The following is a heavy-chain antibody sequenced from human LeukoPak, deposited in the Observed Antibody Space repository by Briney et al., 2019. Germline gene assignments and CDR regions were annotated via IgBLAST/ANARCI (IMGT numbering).Heavy chain of an antibody. Sequence: SETLSLTCAVYGGSFSGYYWSWIRQPPGKGLEWIGEINHSGSTNYNPSLKSRVTISVDTSKNQFSLKLSSVTAADTAVYYCARGLAAAGRRFDYWAREPWSPSPQ. V-gene: IGHV4-34*01. CDR3: ARGLAAAGRRFDY. J-gene: IGHJ4*02. D-gene: IGHD6-13*01. CDR2: INHSGST. CDR1: GGSFSGYY.